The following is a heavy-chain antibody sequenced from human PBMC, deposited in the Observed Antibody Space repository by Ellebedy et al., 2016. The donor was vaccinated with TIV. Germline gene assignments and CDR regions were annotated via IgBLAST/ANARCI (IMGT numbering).Heavy chain of an antibody. V-gene: IGHV6-1*01. CDR1: GDSVSSNSAA. D-gene: IGHD3-22*01. CDR2: TYYRSKWYN. CDR3: ARAQPPTYYYDSSGYWYFDY. J-gene: IGHJ4*02. Sequence: SQTLSLTCAISGDSVSSNSAAWNWIRQFPSRGLEWLGRTYYRSKWYNDYAVSVKSRITINPDTSKNQFSLQLNSVTPEDTAVYYCARAQPPTYYYDSSGYWYFDYWGQGTLVTVSS.